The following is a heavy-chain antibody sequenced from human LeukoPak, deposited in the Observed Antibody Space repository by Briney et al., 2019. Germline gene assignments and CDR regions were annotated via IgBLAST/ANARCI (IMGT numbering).Heavy chain of an antibody. Sequence: ASVKVSSKASGYTFTGYYMHWVRQAPGQGLEWMGWINPNSGSTSYAQKFQGRVTMTRDMPTSTVYMELSSLRSEDTAVYYCARSVEGYFDYWGQGTLVTVSS. CDR3: ARSVEGYFDY. J-gene: IGHJ4*02. V-gene: IGHV1-46*01. CDR2: INPNSGST. CDR1: GYTFTGYY.